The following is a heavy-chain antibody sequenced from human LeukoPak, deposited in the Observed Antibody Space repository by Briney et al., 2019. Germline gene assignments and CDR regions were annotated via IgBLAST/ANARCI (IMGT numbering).Heavy chain of an antibody. V-gene: IGHV3-13*01. CDR3: AREVRPRPFDY. Sequence: GGSLRLSCAASGFTFSSYDMHWVRQATGKGLEWVSAIGTAGDTYYPGSVKGRFTISRDNAKNSLYLQMNSLRAEDTAVYYCAREVRPRPFDYWGQGTLVTVSS. CDR2: IGTAGDT. CDR1: GFTFSSYD. J-gene: IGHJ4*02.